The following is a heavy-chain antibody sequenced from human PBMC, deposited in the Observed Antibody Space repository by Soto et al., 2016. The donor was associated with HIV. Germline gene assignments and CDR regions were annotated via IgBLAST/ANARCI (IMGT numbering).Heavy chain of an antibody. CDR3: ARRAELRLIGSFTNVPLFLYGL. D-gene: IGHD3-16*01. J-gene: IGHJ6*04. CDR2: IDHTGNT. V-gene: IGHV4-34*02. Sequence: QVQLQQWGAGLLKPSETLSLTCAVYGGSFGGYDWTWIRQTPDKGLQWIGEIDHTGNTNYNPSLKSRLTISVDTSKNQFSLKVNSVTAADTAIYYCARRAELRLIGSFTNVPLFLYGLWGKGTSVTVSS. CDR1: GGSFGGYD.